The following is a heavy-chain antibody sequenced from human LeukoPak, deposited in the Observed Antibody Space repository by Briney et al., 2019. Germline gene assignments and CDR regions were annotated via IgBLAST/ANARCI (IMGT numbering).Heavy chain of an antibody. CDR2: INHSGST. J-gene: IGHJ6*03. CDR1: GFTFSSYA. D-gene: IGHD3-10*01. Sequence: GSLRLSCAASGFTFSSYAMSWVRQAPGKGLEWIGEINHSGSTNYNPSLKSRVTMSLDTSKKQVSLKLNSVTAADTAVYYCARGPTAVRGVIRFYYYMDVWGKGTAVTVSS. V-gene: IGHV4-34*01. CDR3: ARGPTAVRGVIRFYYYMDV.